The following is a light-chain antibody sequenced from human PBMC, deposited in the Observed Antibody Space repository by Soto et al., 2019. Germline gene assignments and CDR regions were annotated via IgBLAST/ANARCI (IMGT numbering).Light chain of an antibody. CDR2: DVS. V-gene: IGLV2-11*01. CDR1: SSDVGGYNY. CDR3: CSYAGSQTWV. J-gene: IGLJ3*02. Sequence: QSALTQPRSVSESPGQSVTISCTGTSSDVGGYNYVSWYQQHPGKAPKLIIYDVSKRPSGVPDRFSGSRSDSTASLTISGLQAEDEADYYCCSYAGSQTWVFGGGTKLTVL.